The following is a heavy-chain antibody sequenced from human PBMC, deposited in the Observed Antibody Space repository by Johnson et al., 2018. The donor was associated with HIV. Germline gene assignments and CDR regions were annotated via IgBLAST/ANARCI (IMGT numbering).Heavy chain of an antibody. V-gene: IGHV3-33*01. Sequence: QEQLVESGGGVVQPGTSLRLSCEGSGLSLSAYGLHWVRQAPGKGLEWVAVIWPDGSNRYYSDSVKGRFTISRDNAKSSLYLQMNSLRAEDTALYFCARDPVFWAGGTCYSNVFDIWGQGTMVTVSS. CDR1: GLSLSAYG. CDR2: IWPDGSNR. D-gene: IGHD2-15*01. CDR3: ARDPVFWAGGTCYSNVFDI. J-gene: IGHJ3*02.